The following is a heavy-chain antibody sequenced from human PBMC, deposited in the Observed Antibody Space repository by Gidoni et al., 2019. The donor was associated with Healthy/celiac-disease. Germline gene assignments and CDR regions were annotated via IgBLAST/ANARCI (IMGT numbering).Heavy chain of an antibody. J-gene: IGHJ1*01. CDR3: ARGEYYYDSSGYPVVFQH. CDR1: GFTFSSYA. D-gene: IGHD3-22*01. V-gene: IGHV3-30*04. CDR2: ISYDGSNK. Sequence: QVQLVESGGGVVQPGRSLRLSCAASGFTFSSYALHWVRQAPGKGLEWVAVISYDGSNKYYADSVKGRFTISRDNSKNTLYLQMNSLRAEDTAVYYCARGEYYYDSSGYPVVFQHWGQGTLVTVSS.